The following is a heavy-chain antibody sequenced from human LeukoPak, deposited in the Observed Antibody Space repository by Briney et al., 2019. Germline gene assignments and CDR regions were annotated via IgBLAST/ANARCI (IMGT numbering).Heavy chain of an antibody. V-gene: IGHV4-59*12. CDR1: GGSISSYY. CDR3: ARWHYYDSSGYSPYFDY. CDR2: IYYSGST. Sequence: PSETLSLTCTVSGGSISSYYWSWIRQPPGKGLEWIGYIYYSGSTNYNPSLKSRVTISVDKSKNQFSLKLSSVTAADTAVYYCARWHYYDSSGYSPYFDYWGQGTLVTVSS. J-gene: IGHJ4*02. D-gene: IGHD3-22*01.